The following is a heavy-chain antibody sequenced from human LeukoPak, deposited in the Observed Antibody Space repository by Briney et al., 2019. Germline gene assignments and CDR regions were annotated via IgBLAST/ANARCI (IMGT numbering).Heavy chain of an antibody. Sequence: PGGSLRLSRAASGFSLSGYWMTWVRQAPGKGLEWVARLHADGVEQNYVDSATGRFTMSRDNAKNSLDLQMNSLRVEDTAVYYCARGGYSFDYLGQGTLVAVSS. CDR1: GFSLSGYW. V-gene: IGHV3-7*01. J-gene: IGHJ4*02. CDR2: LHADGVEQ. D-gene: IGHD5-18*01. CDR3: ARGGYSFDY.